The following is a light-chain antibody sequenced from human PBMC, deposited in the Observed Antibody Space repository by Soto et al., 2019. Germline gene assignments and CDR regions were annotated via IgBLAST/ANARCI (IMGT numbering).Light chain of an antibody. J-gene: IGLJ1*01. Sequence: QSALTQPPSASGSPGQSVTISCTGTSSDVGGYNYVSWYQQYPGKVPKLMVYDVNKRPSGVPDRFSGSKSGNTASLTFSGLQAEDEADYYCSSYAGGNNVFGTGTKLTVL. CDR3: SSYAGGNNV. V-gene: IGLV2-8*01. CDR2: DVN. CDR1: SSDVGGYNY.